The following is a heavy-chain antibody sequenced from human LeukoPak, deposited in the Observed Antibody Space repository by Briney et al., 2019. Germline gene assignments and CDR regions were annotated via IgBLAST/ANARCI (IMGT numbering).Heavy chain of an antibody. CDR2: FDPEDGET. D-gene: IGHD2-2*01. V-gene: IGHV1-24*01. CDR3: ATGPSGVPAAIGWFDP. Sequence: GASVKVSCKVSGYTLTELSMHWVRQAPGKGLEWMGGFDPEDGETIYAQKFQGRVTMTEDTSTDTAYMELSSLRSEDTAVYYCATGPSGVPAAIGWFDPWGQGTLVTVSS. J-gene: IGHJ5*02. CDR1: GYTLTELS.